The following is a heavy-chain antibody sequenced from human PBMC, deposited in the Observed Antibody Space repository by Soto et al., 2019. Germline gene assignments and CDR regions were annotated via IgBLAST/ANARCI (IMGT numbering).Heavy chain of an antibody. V-gene: IGHV1-2*04. Sequence: ASVKVSCKASGYTFTGYYMHWVRQAPGQGLEWMGWINPNSGGTNYAQKFQGWVTMTRDTSISTAYMELSRLRSDDTAVYYCAKDGEVAGAYYFDYWGQGTLVTVSS. D-gene: IGHD6-19*01. CDR2: INPNSGGT. CDR3: AKDGEVAGAYYFDY. CDR1: GYTFTGYY. J-gene: IGHJ4*02.